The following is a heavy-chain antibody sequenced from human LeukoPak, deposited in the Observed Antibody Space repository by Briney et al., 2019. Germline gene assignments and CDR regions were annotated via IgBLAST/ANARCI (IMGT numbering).Heavy chain of an antibody. Sequence: GGSLRLSCAASGFTVSSNYMSWVRQAPGKGLEWVSVIYSGGSTYYADSVKGRFTISRDNSKNTLYLQMNSLRAEDTAVYYCAKLIFGYGDYVPFDIWGQGTMVTVSS. V-gene: IGHV3-53*01. CDR2: IYSGGST. CDR3: AKLIFGYGDYVPFDI. D-gene: IGHD4-17*01. J-gene: IGHJ3*02. CDR1: GFTVSSNY.